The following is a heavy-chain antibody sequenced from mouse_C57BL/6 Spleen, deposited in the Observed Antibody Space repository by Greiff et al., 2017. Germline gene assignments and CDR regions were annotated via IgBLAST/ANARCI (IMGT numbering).Heavy chain of an antibody. V-gene: IGHV1-61*01. Sequence: VQLQQPGAELVRPGSSVKLSCKASGYTFTSYWMDWVKQRPGQGLEWIGNIYPSDSETHYNQKFKDKATLTVDKSSSTAYMQLSSLTSEDSAVYYCARDGNPYYFDGWGQGTTLTVSS. CDR3: ARDGNPYYFDG. CDR2: IYPSDSET. CDR1: GYTFTSYW. D-gene: IGHD2-1*01. J-gene: IGHJ2*01.